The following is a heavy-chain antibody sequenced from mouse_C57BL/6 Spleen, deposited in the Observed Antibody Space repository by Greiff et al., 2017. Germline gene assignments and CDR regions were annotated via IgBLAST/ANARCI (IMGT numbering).Heavy chain of an antibody. D-gene: IGHD2-2*01. CDR3: GRQGDYGYEGGWDVDV. Sequence: EVQVVESGGDLVKPGGSLKLSCAASGFTFSSYGMSWVRQTPDKRLEWVATISSGGSYTYYPDSVKGRFTISRDNAKNTLYLQMSRLKSEDTAMYYCGRQGDYGYEGGWDVDVWGTGTTVTVSS. CDR2: ISSGGSYT. V-gene: IGHV5-6*01. J-gene: IGHJ1*03. CDR1: GFTFSSYG.